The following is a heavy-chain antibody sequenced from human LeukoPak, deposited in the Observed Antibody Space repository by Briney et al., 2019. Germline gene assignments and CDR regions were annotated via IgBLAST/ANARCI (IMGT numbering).Heavy chain of an antibody. V-gene: IGHV3-23*01. D-gene: IGHD4/OR15-4a*01. CDR2: ISGSGGST. CDR3: AKDKDYFEEYGMDV. J-gene: IGHJ6*02. CDR1: GFTFSSYA. Sequence: GGSLRLSCAASGFTFSSYAMSWVRQAPGKGLEWVSAISGSGGSTYYADSVKGRFTISRDNSKNTLYLQMNSLRAEDTVVYYCAKDKDYFEEYGMDVWGQGTTVTVSS.